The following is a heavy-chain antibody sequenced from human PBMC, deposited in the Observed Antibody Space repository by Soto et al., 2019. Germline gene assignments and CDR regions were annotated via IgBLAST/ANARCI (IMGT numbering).Heavy chain of an antibody. CDR1: GDSISTNSAA. Sequence: SQTLPLTCAISGDSISTNSAAWNCNSQCPSTALESLGRTYYRSKWYNDDAVSVKSRITISPDTSNDQFSLQLNSVTPEDTDVYCCGRDRVFDQEFYSGAMDVWGQGTKLTVS. CDR2: TYYRSKWYN. CDR3: GRDRVFDQEFYSGAMDV. D-gene: IGHD2-15*01. V-gene: IGHV6-1*01. J-gene: IGHJ6*02.